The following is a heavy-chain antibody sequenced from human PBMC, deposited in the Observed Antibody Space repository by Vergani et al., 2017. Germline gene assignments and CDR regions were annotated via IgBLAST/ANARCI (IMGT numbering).Heavy chain of an antibody. CDR1: GFTFRSYA. CDR3: ARNRGSGSYRPFDY. Sequence: QVQLVESGGGVVQPGRSLRLSCAASGFTFRSYAMHWVRQAPGKGLEWVAVISYDGSNKYYADSVKGRFTISRDNSKNTLYLQMNSLRAEDTAVYYCARNRGSGSYRPFDYWGQGTLVTVSS. J-gene: IGHJ4*02. D-gene: IGHD3-10*01. CDR2: ISYDGSNK. V-gene: IGHV3-30-3*01.